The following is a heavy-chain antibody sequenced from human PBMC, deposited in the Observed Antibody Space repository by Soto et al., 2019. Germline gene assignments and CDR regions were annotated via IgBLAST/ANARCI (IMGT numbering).Heavy chain of an antibody. Sequence: GSLRLSCAASGFTFSSYGMHWVRQAPGKGLEWVAVISYDGSNKYYADSVKGRFTISRDNSKNTLYLQMNSLRAEDTAVYYCAKTPGCSGGSCYFFDYWGQGTLVTVSS. V-gene: IGHV3-30*18. CDR2: ISYDGSNK. CDR1: GFTFSSYG. D-gene: IGHD2-15*01. CDR3: AKTPGCSGGSCYFFDY. J-gene: IGHJ4*02.